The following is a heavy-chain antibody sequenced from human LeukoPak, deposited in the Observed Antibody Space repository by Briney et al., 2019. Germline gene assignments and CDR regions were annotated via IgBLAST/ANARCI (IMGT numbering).Heavy chain of an antibody. Sequence: SQTLSLTCTVSGGSISSGGYYWSWIRQPPGKGLEWIGYIYHSGSTYYNPSLKSRVTISVDRSKNQFSLKLSSVTAADTAVYYCARANGPDCSSTSCYYYYYYYMDVWGKGTTVTVSS. J-gene: IGHJ6*03. CDR2: IYHSGST. CDR1: GGSISSGGYY. D-gene: IGHD2-2*01. CDR3: ARANGPDCSSTSCYYYYYYYMDV. V-gene: IGHV4-30-2*01.